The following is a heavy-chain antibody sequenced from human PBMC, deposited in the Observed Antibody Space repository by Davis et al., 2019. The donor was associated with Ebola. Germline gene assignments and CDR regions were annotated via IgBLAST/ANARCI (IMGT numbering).Heavy chain of an antibody. CDR3: AKTERIFGVVNYYGMDV. V-gene: IGHV3-30*02. CDR1: GFTFSSYS. CDR2: IWYDGSNK. J-gene: IGHJ6*02. Sequence: GESLKISCAASGFTFSSYSMHWVRQAPGKGLEWVAVIWYDGSNKYYADSVKGRFTISRDNSKNTLYLQMNSLRAEDTAVYYCAKTERIFGVVNYYGMDVWGQGTTVTVSS. D-gene: IGHD3-3*01.